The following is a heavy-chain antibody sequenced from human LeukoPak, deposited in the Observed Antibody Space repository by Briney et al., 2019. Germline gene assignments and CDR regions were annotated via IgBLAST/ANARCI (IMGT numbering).Heavy chain of an antibody. CDR1: GYTFTGYY. D-gene: IGHD6-13*01. J-gene: IGHJ5*02. Sequence: GASVKVSCKASGYTFTGYYMHWVRQAPGQGLEWMGWINPNSGGTNYAQKFQGRVTMTRDTSISTAYMELSRLRSDDTAVYYCARDFGDSSSWYVAGWFDPWGQGTLVTVSS. V-gene: IGHV1-2*02. CDR3: ARDFGDSSSWYVAGWFDP. CDR2: INPNSGGT.